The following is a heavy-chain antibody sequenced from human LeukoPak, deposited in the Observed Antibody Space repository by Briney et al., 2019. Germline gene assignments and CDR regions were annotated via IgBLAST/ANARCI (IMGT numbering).Heavy chain of an antibody. D-gene: IGHD3-3*01. Sequence: PGGSLRLSCAASGFTFSSYWMHWVRQAPGKGLVWVSRINSDGSSTSYADSVKGRFTISRDNAKNTLYLQMNSLRAEDTAVYYCARDRPDHYDFWSGYRTDAFDIWGQGTMVTVSS. CDR3: ARDRPDHYDFWSGYRTDAFDI. V-gene: IGHV3-74*01. J-gene: IGHJ3*02. CDR1: GFTFSSYW. CDR2: INSDGSST.